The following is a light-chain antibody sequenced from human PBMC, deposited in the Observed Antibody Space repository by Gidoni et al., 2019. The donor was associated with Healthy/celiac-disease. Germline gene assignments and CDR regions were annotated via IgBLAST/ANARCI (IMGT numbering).Light chain of an antibody. CDR3: QAWDSSTAV. CDR2: QDR. Sequence: SYSLTQPPSVSVSPGQTASITCSGDKLGDKYACWYQQKPGQSPVLVLYQDRKRPSGIPERFSGSNSGNTATLTISGTQAMDEADYYCQAWDSSTAVFGGGTKLTVL. J-gene: IGLJ2*01. V-gene: IGLV3-1*01. CDR1: KLGDKY.